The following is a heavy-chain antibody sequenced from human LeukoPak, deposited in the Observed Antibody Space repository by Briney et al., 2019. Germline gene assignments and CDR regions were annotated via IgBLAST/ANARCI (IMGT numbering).Heavy chain of an antibody. Sequence: SETLSLTCTVSGGSIGSYYWSWIRQPPGKGLEWIGSIYYSGSTYYNPSLKSRVTISVDTSKNQFSLKLSSVTAADTAVYYCARDAYNYGSGWDYWGQGTLVTVSS. CDR2: IYYSGST. CDR3: ARDAYNYGSGWDY. D-gene: IGHD5-18*01. CDR1: GGSIGSYY. J-gene: IGHJ4*02. V-gene: IGHV4-59*12.